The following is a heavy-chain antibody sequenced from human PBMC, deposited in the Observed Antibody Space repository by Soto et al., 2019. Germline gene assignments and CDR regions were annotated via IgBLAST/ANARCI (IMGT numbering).Heavy chain of an antibody. CDR3: ARGDSDLAVSEAAY. CDR1: GGSISSGGYS. D-gene: IGHD2-15*01. J-gene: IGHJ1*01. Sequence: TSETLSLTCAVSGGSISSGGYSWSWIRQPPGKGLEWIGYIYFSGIANYNPSLKSRATISRDTSKNEFSLKLTSVTAADTAIYYCARGDSDLAVSEAAYWGQGTLVTVSS. V-gene: IGHV4-61*08. CDR2: IYFSGIA.